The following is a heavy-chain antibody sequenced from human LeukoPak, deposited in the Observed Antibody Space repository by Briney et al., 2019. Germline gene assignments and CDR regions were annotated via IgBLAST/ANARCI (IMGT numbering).Heavy chain of an antibody. CDR2: IWSDASNT. D-gene: IGHD3-9*01. CDR1: GFTFSSYS. Sequence: GGSLRLSCAASGFTFSSYSMNWVRQAPGKGLEWVAVIWSDASNTYYVDSVKGRFTISRDNSKNTLYLQMNSLRAEDTAVYYCARTYNIRYFDTWGQGTLVTVSS. J-gene: IGHJ4*02. V-gene: IGHV3-33*08. CDR3: ARTYNIRYFDT.